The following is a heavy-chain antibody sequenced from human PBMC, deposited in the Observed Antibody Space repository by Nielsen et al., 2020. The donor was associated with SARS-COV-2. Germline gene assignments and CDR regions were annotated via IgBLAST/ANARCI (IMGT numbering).Heavy chain of an antibody. D-gene: IGHD6-13*01. CDR1: GGSVIFYY. V-gene: IGHV4-59*02. CDR3: ARAAPYSSSWST. Sequence: SETLSLTCTVSGGSVIFYYWSWIRQPPGKGLEWIGYIYYSGSTNYNPSLKSRVTISVDTSKNQFSLKLSSVTAADTAVYYCARAAPYSSSWSTWGQGTLVTVSS. J-gene: IGHJ4*02. CDR2: IYYSGST.